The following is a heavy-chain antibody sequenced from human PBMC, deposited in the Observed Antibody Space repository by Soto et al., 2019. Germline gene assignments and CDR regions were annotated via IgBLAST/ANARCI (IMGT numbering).Heavy chain of an antibody. V-gene: IGHV1-2*04. CDR3: AREKQLVRDYCYYGMDV. J-gene: IGHJ6*02. D-gene: IGHD6-6*01. Sequence: GASVKVSCKASGYTFTGYYMHWVRRAPGQGLEWMGWINPNSGGTNYAQKFQGWVTMTRDTSISTAYMELSRLRSDDTAVYYCAREKQLVRDYCYYGMDVWGQGTTVTVSS. CDR1: GYTFTGYY. CDR2: INPNSGGT.